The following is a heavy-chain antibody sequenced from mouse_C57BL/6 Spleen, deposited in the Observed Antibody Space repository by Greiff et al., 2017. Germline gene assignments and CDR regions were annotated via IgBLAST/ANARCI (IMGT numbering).Heavy chain of an antibody. CDR1: GFTFNTYA. CDR3: VRDTPLYYGYDRDSAMDY. J-gene: IGHJ4*01. V-gene: IGHV10-3*01. CDR2: IRSKSSNYAT. D-gene: IGHD2-2*01. Sequence: EVKLLASGGGLVQPKGSLKLSCAASGFTFNTYAMHWVRQAPGKGLEWVARIRSKSSNYATYYADSVKDRFTISRDDSQSMLYLQMNNLKTEDTAMYYCVRDTPLYYGYDRDSAMDYWGQGTSVTVSS.